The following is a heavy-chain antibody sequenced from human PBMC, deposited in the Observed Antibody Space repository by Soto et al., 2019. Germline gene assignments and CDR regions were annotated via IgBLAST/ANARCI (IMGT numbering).Heavy chain of an antibody. D-gene: IGHD2-15*01. CDR3: AGYPCSGGSCYRRYYYYGMDV. V-gene: IGHV4-31*03. CDR1: GGSISSGGYY. Sequence: SETLSLTCTVSGGSISSGGYYWSWIRQHPGKGLEWIGYIYYSGSTYYNPSLKSRVTISVDTSKNQFSLKLSSVTAADTAVYYCAGYPCSGGSCYRRYYYYGMDVWGQGITVTVSS. CDR2: IYYSGST. J-gene: IGHJ6*02.